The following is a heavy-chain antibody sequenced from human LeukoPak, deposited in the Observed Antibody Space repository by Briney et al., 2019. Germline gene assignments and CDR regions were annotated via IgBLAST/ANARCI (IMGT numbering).Heavy chain of an antibody. V-gene: IGHV3-66*02. J-gene: IGHJ4*02. CDR3: AKIDMWNPAY. D-gene: IGHD1-1*01. CDR2: IYNDGST. Sequence: GGSLRLSCAASGFTVSNSYMAWVRQAPGKSLEWVSSIYNDGSTVYADSVKGRFTISRDNTKDTLYLQMNSLRGDDTSVYYCAKIDMWNPAYWGQGTLVTVSS. CDR1: GFTVSNSY.